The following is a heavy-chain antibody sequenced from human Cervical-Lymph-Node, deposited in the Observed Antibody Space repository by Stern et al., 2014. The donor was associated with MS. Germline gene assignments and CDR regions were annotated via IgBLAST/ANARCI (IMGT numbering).Heavy chain of an antibody. CDR2: IYPYDSDT. V-gene: IGHV5-51*01. CDR3: ARHVQGFDY. CDR1: GYSFTIYY. J-gene: IGHJ4*02. Sequence: EVQLEESGGEVKKPGGSLRISCKLSGYSFTIYYIAWVRQMPGKGLECMGFIYPYDSDTTYSPSFQDQVPNSADKSITAAYLQWSSLRASDTAMYYCARHVQGFDYWGQGTLVTVSS.